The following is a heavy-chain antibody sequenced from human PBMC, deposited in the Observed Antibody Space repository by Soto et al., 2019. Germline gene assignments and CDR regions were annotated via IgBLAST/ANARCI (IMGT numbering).Heavy chain of an antibody. Sequence: PGGSLRLSCAASGFTFSSYSMNWVRQAPGKGLEWVSSISSSSSYIYYADSVKGRFTISRDNAKNSLYLQTNSLRAEDTAVYYCARSKRKRWLTLGGMDVWGQGTTVTVSS. V-gene: IGHV3-21*01. CDR2: ISSSSSYI. CDR3: ARSKRKRWLTLGGMDV. CDR1: GFTFSSYS. D-gene: IGHD5-12*01. J-gene: IGHJ6*02.